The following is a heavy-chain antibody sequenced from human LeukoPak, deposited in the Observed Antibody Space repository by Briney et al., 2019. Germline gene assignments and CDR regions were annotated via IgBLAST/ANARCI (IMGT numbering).Heavy chain of an antibody. V-gene: IGHV4-39*01. D-gene: IGHD3-16*01. CDR3: ASFGGPPRRRRGPPPPDY. J-gene: IGHJ4*02. CDR1: GGSISSSSYY. CDR2: IYYSGST. Sequence: SETLSLTCTVSGGSISSSSYYWGWIRQPPGKGLEWIGGIYYSGSTYYNPSLKSRVTISVDTSKNQFSLKLSSVTAADTAAYYCASFGGPPRRRRGPPPPDYWGQGTLVTVSS.